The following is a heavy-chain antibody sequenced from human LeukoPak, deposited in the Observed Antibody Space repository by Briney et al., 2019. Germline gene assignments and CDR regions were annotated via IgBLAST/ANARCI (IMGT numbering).Heavy chain of an antibody. V-gene: IGHV1-46*02. CDR3: ALAARYYYYGMDV. CDR2: INPSGGST. D-gene: IGHD6-6*01. CDR1: GYTFNNHY. J-gene: IGHJ6*02. Sequence: GASVKVSCKASGYTFNNHYMYWVRQAPGQGLEWMGVINPSGGSTSYAQRFQGRVTMTRDTSTSTVYMELSSLRSEDTAVYYCALAARYYYYGMDVWGQGTTVTVSS.